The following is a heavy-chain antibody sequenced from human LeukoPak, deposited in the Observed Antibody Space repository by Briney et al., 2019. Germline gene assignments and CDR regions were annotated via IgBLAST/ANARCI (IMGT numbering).Heavy chain of an antibody. D-gene: IGHD5-18*01. Sequence: SETLSLTCTVSGGSISSYYWSWIRQPPGKGLEWIGYIYYSGSTNYNPSLKSRVTISVDTSKNQFSLKLSSVTAADTAVYYCARQGDTAMVPNWFDPWGQGTLVTGPS. CDR3: ARQGDTAMVPNWFDP. J-gene: IGHJ5*02. V-gene: IGHV4-59*08. CDR1: GGSISSYY. CDR2: IYYSGST.